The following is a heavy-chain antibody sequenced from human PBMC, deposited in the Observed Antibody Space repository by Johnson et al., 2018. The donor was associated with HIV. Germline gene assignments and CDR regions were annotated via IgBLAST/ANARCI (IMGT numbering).Heavy chain of an antibody. D-gene: IGHD2-21*02. CDR2: INSDGCST. V-gene: IGHV3-74*01. CDR3: ARGAWSYCGGDCYGYPPDAFDI. J-gene: IGHJ3*02. CDR1: GFTFSSYW. Sequence: VQLVESGGGLVQPGGSLRLSCAASGFTFSSYWMHWVRQAPGKGLVWVSRINSDGCSTRYADSVKGRFTVPRDNAKNKLYLQMNSLRAEDTAVYYCARGAWSYCGGDCYGYPPDAFDIWGQGTMVTVSS.